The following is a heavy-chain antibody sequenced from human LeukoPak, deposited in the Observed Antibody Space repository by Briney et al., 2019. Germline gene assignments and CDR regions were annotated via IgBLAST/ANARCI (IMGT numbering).Heavy chain of an antibody. Sequence: GGSLTLSCAVSGFTFSSYSMNWVRQPPGKGLEWVSYISTSSSTIYYADSVKGRFTITRDNAKNSLYLQMNSLRAEDTAVYYCARDPTGTNKFYYYYYYMDVWGKGTTVTVSS. V-gene: IGHV3-48*01. CDR2: ISTSSSTI. J-gene: IGHJ6*03. CDR1: GFTFSSYS. D-gene: IGHD1-1*01. CDR3: ARDPTGTNKFYYYYYYMDV.